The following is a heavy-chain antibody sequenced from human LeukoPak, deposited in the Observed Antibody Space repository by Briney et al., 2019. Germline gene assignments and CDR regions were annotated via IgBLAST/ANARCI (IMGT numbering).Heavy chain of an antibody. CDR1: GGSISSSSYY. CDR3: ARARRMGSGSYLQFDY. D-gene: IGHD3-10*01. CDR2: IYHSGST. J-gene: IGHJ4*02. Sequence: SETLSLTCTVSGGSISSSSYYWGWIRQPPGKGLEWIGSIYHSGSTYYNPSLKSRVTISVDTSKNQFSLKLSSVTAADTAVYYCARARRMGSGSYLQFDYWGQGTLVTVSS. V-gene: IGHV4-39*07.